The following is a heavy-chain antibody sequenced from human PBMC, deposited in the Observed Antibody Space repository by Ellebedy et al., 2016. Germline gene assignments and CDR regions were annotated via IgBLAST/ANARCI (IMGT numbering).Heavy chain of an antibody. CDR1: GYTFTSYG. CDR2: ISAYNGNT. CDR3: ARSSDPVPGAEVS. Sequence: ASVKVSCXASGYTFTSYGISWVRQAPGQGPEWMGWISAYNGNTNYAQKLQGRVTMTTDTSISTAYMELSRLRSDDTAVYYCARSSDPVPGAEVSWGQGTLVTVSS. J-gene: IGHJ5*02. V-gene: IGHV1-18*01. D-gene: IGHD2-2*01.